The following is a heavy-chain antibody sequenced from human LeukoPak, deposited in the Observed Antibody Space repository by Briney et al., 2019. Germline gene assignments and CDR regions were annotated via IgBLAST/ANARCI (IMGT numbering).Heavy chain of an antibody. CDR2: ISASGAMT. CDR1: GFTFNDYA. Sequence: PGGSLRLSCAAFGFTFNDYAMTWVRQAPGKGLEWVSSISASGAMTYYADSVKGRFTIARDNAKNSVYLEMNSLRADDTAVYYCARSARLMKGVVEVTALDDWGQGTLVTVSS. D-gene: IGHD3-3*01. V-gene: IGHV3-23*01. J-gene: IGHJ4*02. CDR3: ARSARLMKGVVEVTALDD.